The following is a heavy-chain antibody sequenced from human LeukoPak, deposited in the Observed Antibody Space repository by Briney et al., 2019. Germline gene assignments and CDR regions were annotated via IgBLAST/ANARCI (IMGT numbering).Heavy chain of an antibody. CDR2: MNPNSGNT. CDR1: GYTFTSYD. D-gene: IGHD2-15*01. Sequence: ASVKVSCKASGYTFTSYDINWVRQATGQGPEWMGWMNPNSGNTGYAQEFQGRVTMTRNNSISTAYMELSSLRSEDTAVYYCARALRVGRYSADYWGQGTLVTVSS. CDR3: ARALRVGRYSADY. J-gene: IGHJ4*02. V-gene: IGHV1-8*02.